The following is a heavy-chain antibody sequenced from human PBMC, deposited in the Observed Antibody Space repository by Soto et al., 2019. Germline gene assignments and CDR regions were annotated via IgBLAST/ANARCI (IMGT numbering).Heavy chain of an antibody. Sequence: PSETLSLTCSVSGASIRSGGYYWSWLRQAPGKGLEAVGQIYYTGSSFYSPSLRRRLIIGLNSSKTQFSLNHSPVTAAAAANYYLAIIEMASIKWGRGTLVTVSS. CDR1: GASIRSGGYY. CDR2: IYYTGSS. J-gene: IGHJ4*02. V-gene: IGHV4-31*03. CDR3: AIIEMASIK.